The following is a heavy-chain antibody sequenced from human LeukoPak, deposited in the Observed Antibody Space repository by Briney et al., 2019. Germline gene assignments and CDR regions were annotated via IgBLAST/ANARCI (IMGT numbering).Heavy chain of an antibody. D-gene: IGHD5-12*01. CDR3: VRGGGYDAHYFDY. J-gene: IGHJ4*02. Sequence: ASVKVSCKASGYTFTGYYMHWVRQAPGQGLEWMGWINPNSGGTNYAQKFQGRVTMTRDTSISTAYMELRSLRSDDTAVYYCVRGGGYDAHYFDYWGQGTLVTVSS. CDR2: INPNSGGT. V-gene: IGHV1-2*02. CDR1: GYTFTGYY.